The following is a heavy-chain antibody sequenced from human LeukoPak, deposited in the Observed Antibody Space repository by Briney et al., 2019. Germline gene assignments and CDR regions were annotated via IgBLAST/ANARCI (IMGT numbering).Heavy chain of an antibody. CDR2: LYPGDSDT. V-gene: IGHV5-51*01. CDR3: ARQSRDGSKSRGYFFDS. J-gene: IGHJ4*02. CDR1: GYIFTDYW. D-gene: IGHD3-10*01. Sequence: PGESLKISCQVSGYIFTDYWIGWVRQMPGKGLESMGILYPGDSDTTYGPSFQGQVTISADRSSSTVYLHWSSLKASDTAMYYCARQSRDGSKSRGYFFDSWGQGTLVTVSS.